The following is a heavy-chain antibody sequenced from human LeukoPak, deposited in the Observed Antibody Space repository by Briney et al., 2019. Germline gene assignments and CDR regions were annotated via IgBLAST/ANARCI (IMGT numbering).Heavy chain of an antibody. CDR3: ARALTGTTGYFDC. D-gene: IGHD1-20*01. CDR1: GGSVSSGSYY. J-gene: IGHJ4*02. Sequence: PSETLSLTCTVSGGSVSSGSYYWSWIRQPPGKGLELIGYIYYSGSTNYNPSLKSRVSISVDTSKNQFSLKLSSVTAADTAVYFCARALTGTTGYFDCWGQGTLVTVSS. CDR2: IYYSGST. V-gene: IGHV4-61*01.